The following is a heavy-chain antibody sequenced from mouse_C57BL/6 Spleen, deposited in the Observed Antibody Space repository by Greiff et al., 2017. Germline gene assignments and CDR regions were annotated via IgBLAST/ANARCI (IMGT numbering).Heavy chain of an antibody. CDR2: IDPSDSYT. CDR3: ARSHDYDRSWFAY. V-gene: IGHV1-50*01. D-gene: IGHD2-4*01. CDR1: GYTFTSYW. J-gene: IGHJ3*01. Sequence: QVQLQQSGAELVKPGASVKLSCKASGYTFTSYWMQWVKQRPGQGLEWIGEIDPSDSYTNYNQKFKGKATLTVDTSSSTAYMQLSSLTSEDSAVYYCARSHDYDRSWFAYWGQGTLVTVSA.